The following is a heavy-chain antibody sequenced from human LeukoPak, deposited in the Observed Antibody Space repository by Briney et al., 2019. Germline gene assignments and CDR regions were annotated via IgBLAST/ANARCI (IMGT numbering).Heavy chain of an antibody. Sequence: SVKVSCKASGGTFSSYAISWVRQAPGQGLEWMGGIIPIFGTANYAQKFQGRVTITRNTSISTAYMELSSLRSEDTAVYYCARGRRQQLVRGHFDYWGRGTLVTVSS. CDR2: IIPIFGTA. CDR1: GGTFSSYA. CDR3: ARGRRQQLVRGHFDY. J-gene: IGHJ4*02. V-gene: IGHV1-69*05. D-gene: IGHD6-13*01.